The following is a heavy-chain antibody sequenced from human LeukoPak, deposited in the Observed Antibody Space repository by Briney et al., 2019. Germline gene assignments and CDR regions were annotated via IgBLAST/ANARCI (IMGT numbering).Heavy chain of an antibody. CDR2: ISGSGGST. Sequence: PGGSLRLSCAASAFTFSSYAMSWVRQAPGKGLEWVSAISGSGGSTYYADSVKGRFTISRDNSKNTLYLRMNSLRAEDTAVYYCAKDTPSGYDVLIDYWGQGTLVTVSS. CDR1: AFTFSSYA. D-gene: IGHD5-12*01. V-gene: IGHV3-23*01. J-gene: IGHJ4*02. CDR3: AKDTPSGYDVLIDY.